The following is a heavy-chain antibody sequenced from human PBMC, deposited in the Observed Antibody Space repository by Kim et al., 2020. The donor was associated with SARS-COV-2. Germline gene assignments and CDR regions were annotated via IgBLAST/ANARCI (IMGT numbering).Heavy chain of an antibody. CDR3: AKAASHLIAAAGHFDY. Sequence: GGSLRLSCAASGFTFSSYAMSWVRHAPGKGLEWVSAISGSGGSTYYADSVKGRFTTSRDNSKNTLYLQMNSLRAEDTAVYYCAKAASHLIAAAGHFDYWGQGTLVTVSS. V-gene: IGHV3-23*01. J-gene: IGHJ4*02. D-gene: IGHD6-13*01. CDR1: GFTFSSYA. CDR2: ISGSGGST.